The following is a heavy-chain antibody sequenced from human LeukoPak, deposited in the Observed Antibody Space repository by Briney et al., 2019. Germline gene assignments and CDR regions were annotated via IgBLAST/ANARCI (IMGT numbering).Heavy chain of an antibody. CDR3: ATSGSDAFDI. Sequence: GGSLRLSCAASGFIFSSYEMNWVRQAPGKGLEWVSYISSSDTTIYYADSVKGRFTFSRDNAKNSLYLQMNSLRAEDTAVYYCATSGSDAFDIWGQGTMVTVSS. V-gene: IGHV3-48*03. CDR2: ISSSDTTI. J-gene: IGHJ3*02. CDR1: GFIFSSYE. D-gene: IGHD3-10*01.